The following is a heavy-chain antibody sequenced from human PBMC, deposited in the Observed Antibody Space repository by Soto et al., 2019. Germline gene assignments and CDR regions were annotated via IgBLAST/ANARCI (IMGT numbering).Heavy chain of an antibody. Sequence: QVQLQESGPGLVKPSQTLSLTCTVSGGSISSYYWSWIRQPPGKGLEWIGYIYYSGTTNYNPSLKSRVTMSVHTSKNQFSLKLSSVTAADTAVYYCARSLGSGWYFFDYWGQGTLVTVSS. V-gene: IGHV4-59*01. CDR2: IYYSGTT. J-gene: IGHJ4*02. CDR1: GGSISSYY. D-gene: IGHD6-19*01. CDR3: ARSLGSGWYFFDY.